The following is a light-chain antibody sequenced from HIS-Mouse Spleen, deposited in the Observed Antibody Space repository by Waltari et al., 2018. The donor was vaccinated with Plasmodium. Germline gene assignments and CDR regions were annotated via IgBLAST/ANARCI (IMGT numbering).Light chain of an antibody. CDR1: QSVSSN. V-gene: IGKV3-15*01. CDR3: QQYNNWSFT. Sequence: EIVMTQSQATLSVSPGERATLSCRASQSVSSNLAWYQQKPGQAHRLLIYGASTRATGIPARFSGSGSGTEFTLTISSLQSEDFAVYYCQQYNNWSFTFGPGTKVDIK. CDR2: GAS. J-gene: IGKJ3*01.